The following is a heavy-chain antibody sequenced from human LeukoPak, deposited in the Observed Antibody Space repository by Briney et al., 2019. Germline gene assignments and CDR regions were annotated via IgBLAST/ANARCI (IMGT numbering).Heavy chain of an antibody. CDR3: ATDERGKFDY. CDR1: GFTFSSYA. Sequence: GGSLRLSCAASGFTFSSYAMSWVRQAPGKGVEWVSASSGSGGSTYYADSVKGRFTISRDNSKNTLYLQMNSLRAEDTAVYYCATDERGKFDYWGQGTLVTVSS. J-gene: IGHJ4*02. V-gene: IGHV3-23*01. CDR2: SSGSGGST. D-gene: IGHD3-16*01.